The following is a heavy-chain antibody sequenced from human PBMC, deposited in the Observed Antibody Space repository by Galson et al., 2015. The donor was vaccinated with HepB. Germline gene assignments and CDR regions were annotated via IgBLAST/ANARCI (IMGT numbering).Heavy chain of an antibody. CDR3: ARDASCRGGDCYSPYHYYGLDV. CDR2: IYFSGST. Sequence: ETLSLTCTVSGGSGGSISSYYWNWIRQPPGKGLEWIGYIYFSGSTEYNPSLESRVPMSIDTPKNQFPLSLSSVTAADTAVYYCARDASCRGGDCYSPYHYYGLDVWGQGTTVTVSS. V-gene: IGHV4-59*01. J-gene: IGHJ6*02. CDR1: GGSGGSISSYY. D-gene: IGHD2-21*02.